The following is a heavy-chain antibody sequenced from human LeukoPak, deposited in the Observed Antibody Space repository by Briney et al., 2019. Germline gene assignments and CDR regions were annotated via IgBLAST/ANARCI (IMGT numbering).Heavy chain of an antibody. CDR3: ARRVPAANRGYFDY. CDR1: GGSFSGHY. D-gene: IGHD2-2*01. J-gene: IGHJ4*02. CDR2: INHGGST. V-gene: IGHV4-34*01. Sequence: SETLSLTCAVSGGSFSGHYWNWIRQPPGKGLEWIGEINHGGSTNYNPSLKSRVTISVDTSQNQFSLRLSSVTAADTAVYYCARRVPAANRGYFDYWGQGTLVTVSS.